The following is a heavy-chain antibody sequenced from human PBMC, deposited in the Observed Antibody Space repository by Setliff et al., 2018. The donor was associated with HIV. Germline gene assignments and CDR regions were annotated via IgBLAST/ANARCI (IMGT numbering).Heavy chain of an antibody. J-gene: IGHJ3*01. CDR1: GFTFDAYG. CDR2: ISWNGAKI. CDR3: TRRFGLADNAFDL. V-gene: IGHV3-20*04. D-gene: IGHD3-3*01. Sequence: PGESLKISCAASGFTFDAYGMNWVRHSPGKGLEWVSGISWNGAKIEYADSVKGRFIVSRDNSKNSLYLQLNSLRADDTAFYYCTRRFGLADNAFDLWGQGTMVT.